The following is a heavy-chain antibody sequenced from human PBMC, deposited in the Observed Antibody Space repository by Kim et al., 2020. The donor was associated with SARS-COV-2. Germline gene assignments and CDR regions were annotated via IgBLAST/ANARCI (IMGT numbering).Heavy chain of an antibody. V-gene: IGHV3-7*01. CDR1: GFTFSTYW. D-gene: IGHD3-3*01. J-gene: IGHJ4*02. CDR3: ARDDTYYKGEIYDDYFDY. Sequence: GGSLRLSCAASGFTFSTYWMTWVRQAPGKGLEWVANVNQDGTKENYVDSVKGRFTISRDNAENSLYLQMDSLRAEDTAVYHCARDDTYYKGEIYDDYFDYWGQGTLVTVSS. CDR2: VNQDGTKE.